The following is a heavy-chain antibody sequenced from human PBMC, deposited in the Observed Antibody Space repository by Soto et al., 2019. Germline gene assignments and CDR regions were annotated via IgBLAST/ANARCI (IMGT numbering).Heavy chain of an antibody. V-gene: IGHV4-61*01. D-gene: IGHD3-16*01. J-gene: IGHJ5*02. CDR2: IYDSGAT. Sequence: SETLSLTVTVSGGPLSGGSYYWNCIRQPPGKQMEWIGYIYDSGATKYDPSLKSRVTISQDTSKNQFSLKMNSVTPSDTAVYYCARDWGPYWFDPWGQGILVTVSS. CDR3: ARDWGPYWFDP. CDR1: GGPLSGGSYY.